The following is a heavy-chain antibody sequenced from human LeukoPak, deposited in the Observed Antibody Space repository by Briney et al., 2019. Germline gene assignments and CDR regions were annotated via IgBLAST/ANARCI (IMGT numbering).Heavy chain of an antibody. V-gene: IGHV1-46*01. J-gene: IGHJ6*03. CDR2: INPSGGST. CDR1: GYTFTSYY. Sequence: ASVKVSCKASGYTFTSYYMHWVRQAPGQGLEWMGIINPSGGSTSYAQKFQGRVTMTRDMSTSTVYMELSSLRSEDTAVYYCARAGVDILTGYYSYYYYMDVWGKGTTVTVSS. D-gene: IGHD3-9*01. CDR3: ARAGVDILTGYYSYYYYMDV.